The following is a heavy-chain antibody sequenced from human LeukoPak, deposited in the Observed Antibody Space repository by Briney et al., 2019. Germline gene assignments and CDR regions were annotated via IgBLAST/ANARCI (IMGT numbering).Heavy chain of an antibody. Sequence: GGSLRLSCAASGLTFSSYDMTWVRQAPGKGLEYVSSINYNGIFSADSVKGRFTISRDNAKNSLYLEMNSLRVEDTAFYYCARIGPGRDGSNSFDQWGREPWSSSPQ. CDR2: INYNGI. J-gene: IGHJ4*02. CDR3: ARIGPGRDGSNSFDQ. D-gene: IGHD5-24*01. V-gene: IGHV3-69-1*01. CDR1: GLTFSSYD.